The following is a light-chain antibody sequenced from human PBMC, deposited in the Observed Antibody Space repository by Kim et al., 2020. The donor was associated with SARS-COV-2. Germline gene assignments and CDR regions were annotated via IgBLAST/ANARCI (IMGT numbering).Light chain of an antibody. J-gene: IGKJ1*01. CDR2: KAS. CDR1: QIINKW. V-gene: IGKV1-5*03. CDR3: QQYNSYSLT. Sequence: ASVGARFTITCRASQIINKWLAWYQQKPGKVPQLLIYKASTLQSGVPSSFSGSGSETEFTLTISSLQPDDVATYYCQQYNSYSLTFGQGTKVDIK.